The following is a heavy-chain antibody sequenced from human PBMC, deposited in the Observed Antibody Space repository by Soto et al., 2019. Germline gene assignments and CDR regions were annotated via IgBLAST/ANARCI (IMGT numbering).Heavy chain of an antibody. J-gene: IGHJ4*02. V-gene: IGHV2-5*02. CDR3: AHSTREWDYVWGSYRKNYYFDY. CDR1: GFSLSTSGLG. CDR2: IYWDDDK. D-gene: IGHD3-16*02. Sequence: SGPTLVNPTQTLTLTCTFSGFSLSTSGLGVGWIRQPPGKALEWLALIYWDDDKRYSPSLKSRLTITKDTSKNQVVLTMTNMDPVDTATYYCAHSTREWDYVWGSYRKNYYFDYWGQGTLVTVTS.